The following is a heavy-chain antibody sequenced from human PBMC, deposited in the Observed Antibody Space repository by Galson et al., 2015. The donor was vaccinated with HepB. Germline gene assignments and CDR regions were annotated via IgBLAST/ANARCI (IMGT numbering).Heavy chain of an antibody. CDR3: ATGGLRCEGCSYFPPFDY. D-gene: IGHD2-15*01. J-gene: IGHJ4*02. CDR2: FDPEDGRT. CDR1: GYNLRELS. V-gene: IGHV1-24*01. Sequence: SVKVSCKVSGYNLRELSMHWVRQAPGKGLEWMGGFDPEDGRTVYSQKFQGRVTMTEDISTDTAYMDLRSLKSEDTAVYYCATGGLRCEGCSYFPPFDYWGQGTLVTVSS.